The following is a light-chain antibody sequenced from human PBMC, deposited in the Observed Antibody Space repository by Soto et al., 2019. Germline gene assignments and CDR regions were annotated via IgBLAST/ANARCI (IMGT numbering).Light chain of an antibody. CDR2: GAS. CDR1: QSVSNNY. V-gene: IGKV3-20*01. J-gene: IGKJ3*01. CDR3: QQYGSPPFT. Sequence: YQGAPTPLAVISSQSVSNNYLAWYQQKPGQAPRLLFYGASSRATGIPDRFSGSGPGTDYTLTIRTLESGCSAVSFCQQYGSPPFTVGPGTKVDIK.